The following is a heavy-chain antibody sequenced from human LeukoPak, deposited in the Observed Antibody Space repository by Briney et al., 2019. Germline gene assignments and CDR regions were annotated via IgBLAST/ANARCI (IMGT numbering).Heavy chain of an antibody. CDR3: TKSYIYGLDY. V-gene: IGHV3-30*02. CDR2: IHYDGSDK. Sequence: QPGGSLRRSSAASGFTFSNNRRHRVPQAPGKGLEWVAFIHYDGSDKYYADSVKGRFTISRDNSKNTLHLQMNSLSPEDMAVYYCTKSYIYGLDYWGQGTLVTVSS. CDR1: GFTFSNNR. D-gene: IGHD5-18*01. J-gene: IGHJ4*02.